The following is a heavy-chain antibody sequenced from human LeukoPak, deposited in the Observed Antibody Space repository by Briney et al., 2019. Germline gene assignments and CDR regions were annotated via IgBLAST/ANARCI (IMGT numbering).Heavy chain of an antibody. CDR2: IYYSGST. D-gene: IGHD4-17*01. Sequence: SETLSLTCTVSGGSVSSGSYYWSWIRQPPGKGLEWIGYIYYSGSTNYNLSLKSRVTISVDTSKNQFSLKLSSVTAADTAVYYCARVHDYGIDYWGQGTLVTVSS. J-gene: IGHJ4*02. CDR3: ARVHDYGIDY. V-gene: IGHV4-61*01. CDR1: GGSVSSGSYY.